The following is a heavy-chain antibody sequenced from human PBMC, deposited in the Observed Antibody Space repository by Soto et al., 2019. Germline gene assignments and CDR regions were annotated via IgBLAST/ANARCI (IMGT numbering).Heavy chain of an antibody. CDR1: GGSISSGGYY. D-gene: IGHD3-22*01. CDR2: IYYSGST. J-gene: IGHJ3*02. Sequence: SETLSLTCTVSGGSISSGGYYWSWIRQHPGKGLEWIGYIYYSGSTYYNPSLKSRVTISVDTSKNQFSLKLSSVTAADTAVYYCARYYYDGSTIEGAFDIWGQGTMVTVSS. V-gene: IGHV4-31*03. CDR3: ARYYYDGSTIEGAFDI.